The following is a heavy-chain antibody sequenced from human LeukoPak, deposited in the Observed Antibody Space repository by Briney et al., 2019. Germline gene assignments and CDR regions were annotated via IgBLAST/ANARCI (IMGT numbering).Heavy chain of an antibody. V-gene: IGHV4-30-4*08. Sequence: SQTLSLTCTVSGGSISSGDYYWSWIRQPPGRGLEWIGYIFHRGGTSYNPSLKSRILFSVDTSQNQFSLKLNSVTAADTAVYYCVREILYCSGGSCYRGPFDNWGQGTLVTVSA. CDR2: IFHRGGT. J-gene: IGHJ4*02. CDR3: VREILYCSGGSCYRGPFDN. CDR1: GGSISSGDYY. D-gene: IGHD2-15*01.